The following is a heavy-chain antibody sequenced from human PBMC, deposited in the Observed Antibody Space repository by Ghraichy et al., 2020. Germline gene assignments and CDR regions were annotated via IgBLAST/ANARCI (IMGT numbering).Heavy chain of an antibody. D-gene: IGHD1-26*01. V-gene: IGHV3-33*01. J-gene: IGHJ6*02. CDR3: ARTAPTPVGYGMDV. CDR1: GFTFSNYG. CDR2: IWYDGNNK. Sequence: GGSLRLSCAASGFTFSNYGMHWVRQAPGKGLEWVAVIWYDGNNKYYADSVKGRFTISRDNSKNTLYLQMNSLRAEDTAVYSCARTAPTPVGYGMDVWGQGTTVTVSS.